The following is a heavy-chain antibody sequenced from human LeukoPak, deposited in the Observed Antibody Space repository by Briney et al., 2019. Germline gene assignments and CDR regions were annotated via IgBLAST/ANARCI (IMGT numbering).Heavy chain of an antibody. J-gene: IGHJ4*02. Sequence: GPSLRLSYPASGFSLSSYAMSWVRQAPGKGLEWVSSIGSSGDHTYYAGSVKGRFTISRDNSKNTLYLQMNSLRAEDTAVYYCAKDGYRSGRYVNYWGQGTLVTVSS. CDR2: IGSSGDHT. CDR1: GFSLSSYA. CDR3: AKDGYRSGRYVNY. V-gene: IGHV3-23*01. D-gene: IGHD6-19*01.